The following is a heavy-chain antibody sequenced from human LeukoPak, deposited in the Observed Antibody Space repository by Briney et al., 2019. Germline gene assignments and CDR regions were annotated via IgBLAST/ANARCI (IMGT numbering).Heavy chain of an antibody. D-gene: IGHD1-26*01. Sequence: SETLSLTCTVSGYSISSGYYWGWIRQPPGKGLEWIGRIYTSGSTNYNPSLKSRVTISVDTSKNQFSLKLSSVTAADTAVYYCARGQLGSTGYFDYWGQGTLVTVSS. J-gene: IGHJ4*02. V-gene: IGHV4-38-2*02. CDR3: ARGQLGSTGYFDY. CDR2: IYTSGST. CDR1: GYSISSGYY.